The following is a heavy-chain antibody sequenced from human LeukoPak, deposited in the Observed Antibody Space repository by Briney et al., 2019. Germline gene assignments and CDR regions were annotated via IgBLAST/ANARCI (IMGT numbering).Heavy chain of an antibody. CDR3: AKHLRFLEWTYFDY. J-gene: IGHJ4*02. CDR2: ISGSGGST. D-gene: IGHD3-3*01. V-gene: IGHV3-23*01. CDR1: GFTFSSYA. Sequence: GGSLRLSCAASGFTFSSYAMSWVRQAPGKGLEWVSAISGSGGSTYYADSVKGRFTISRDNSKNTLYLQMNSLRAEDTAVYYCAKHLRFLEWTYFDYWAREPWSPSPQ.